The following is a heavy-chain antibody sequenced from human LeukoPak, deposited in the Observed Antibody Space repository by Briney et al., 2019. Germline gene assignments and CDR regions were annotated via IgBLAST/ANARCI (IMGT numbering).Heavy chain of an antibody. V-gene: IGHV3-7*03. J-gene: IGHJ3*02. D-gene: IGHD1-26*01. CDR1: GFTVSSYW. Sequence: GGSLRLSCSASGFTVSSYWMSWVRQAPGKGLEWVANIKQDGSEKYYVDSAKGRFTISRDNAKNSLHLQMNSLRDEDTAVYYCARAAGYIGGSYYGDAFDIWGQATMVTVSS. CDR3: ARAAGYIGGSYYGDAFDI. CDR2: IKQDGSEK.